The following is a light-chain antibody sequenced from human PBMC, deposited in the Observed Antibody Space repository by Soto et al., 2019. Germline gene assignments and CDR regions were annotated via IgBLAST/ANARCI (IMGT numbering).Light chain of an antibody. CDR3: QQCDSYSLT. CDR1: QSISRW. V-gene: IGKV1-5*03. Sequence: DIQMTQSPSTLSASVGDRVTITCRASQSISRWLAWSQQKAGKAPKLLIYEASRLESGVPSRFSGSGSETEFTRTISSLQPDDFAIYYGQQCDSYSLTCGQGPNVEIK. CDR2: EAS. J-gene: IGKJ1*01.